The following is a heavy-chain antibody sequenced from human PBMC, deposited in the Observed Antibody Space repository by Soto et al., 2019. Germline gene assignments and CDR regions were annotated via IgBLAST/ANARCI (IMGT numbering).Heavy chain of an antibody. Sequence: SSETLSLTCSVSGGSVSSPNYFWVWVRRAPGKGPEWIGKIYHNGRTNYNPSLQSRVTISVDTSKNQFSLKLSSVTAADTAVYYCARVSQGSGSYLDYWGQGTLVTVSS. D-gene: IGHD3-10*01. J-gene: IGHJ4*02. CDR2: IYHNGRT. CDR3: ARVSQGSGSYLDY. CDR1: GGSVSSPNYF. V-gene: IGHV4-39*07.